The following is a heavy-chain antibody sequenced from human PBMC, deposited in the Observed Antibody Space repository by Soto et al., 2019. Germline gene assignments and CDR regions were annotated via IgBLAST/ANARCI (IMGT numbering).Heavy chain of an antibody. Sequence: ASVKVSCKDSGYTFTSYGISGVLRSPGQGLEGMGWISAYNGNTNYAQKLQGRVTMTTDTSTSTAYMELRSLRSDDTAVYYCARALAVAATGWFDPWGQGTLVTVSS. D-gene: IGHD6-19*01. CDR2: ISAYNGNT. CDR1: GYTFTSYG. CDR3: ARALAVAATGWFDP. J-gene: IGHJ5*02. V-gene: IGHV1-18*01.